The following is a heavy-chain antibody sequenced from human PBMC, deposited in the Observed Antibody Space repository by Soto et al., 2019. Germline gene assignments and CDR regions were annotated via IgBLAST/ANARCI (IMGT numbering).Heavy chain of an antibody. CDR3: LRGGRGSTTADVLDS. D-gene: IGHD3-10*02. CDR2: ISSTSSPI. J-gene: IGHJ3*02. V-gene: IGHV3-21*01. CDR1: GFTFSSYS. Sequence: EFQLVESGGGLVRPGGSLRLSCADSGFTFSSYSMNWVRQAPGKGLEWVSSISSTSSPIFYAASVEGRFTISRDNAKRTPSRHMTSLRAEATAVYSWLRGGRGSTTADVLDSSRPGTMVTVSS.